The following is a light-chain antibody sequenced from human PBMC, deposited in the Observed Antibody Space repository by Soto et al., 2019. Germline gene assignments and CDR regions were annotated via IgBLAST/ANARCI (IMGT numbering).Light chain of an antibody. CDR3: SSFTTTNTYV. J-gene: IGLJ1*01. CDR1: SSDVGTHNL. CDR2: DVS. Sequence: QSALTQPASVSGSPGQSIAMSCTGTSSDVGTHNLVSWYQQHPGKAPKLIIYDVSNRPSGVSDRFFGSKSGNTASLTISGLQAEDEAEYYCSSFTTTNTYVFGTGTKVTDL. V-gene: IGLV2-14*03.